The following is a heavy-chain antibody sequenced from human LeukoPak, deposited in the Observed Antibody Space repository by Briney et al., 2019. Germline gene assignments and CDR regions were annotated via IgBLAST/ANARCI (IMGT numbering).Heavy chain of an antibody. CDR3: ARDYDSSGYSDAFDI. D-gene: IGHD3-22*01. J-gene: IGHJ3*02. V-gene: IGHV3-11*04. CDR2: ISSSGSTI. Sequence: GGSLRLSCAASGFTFSDYYMSWIRQAPGKGLEWVSYISSSGSTIYYADSVKGRFTISRDNAKNSLYLHMNSLRAEDTAVYYCARDYDSSGYSDAFDIWGQGTMVTVSS. CDR1: GFTFSDYY.